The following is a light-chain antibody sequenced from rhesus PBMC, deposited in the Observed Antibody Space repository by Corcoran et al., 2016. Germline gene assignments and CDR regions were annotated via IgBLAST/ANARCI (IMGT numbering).Light chain of an antibody. CDR3: LQYSSSPFT. CDR1: QSISSW. V-gene: IGKV1-22*01. Sequence: DIQMTQSPSSLSASVGDTVTITCRASQSISSWLDWSQQKPGKAPKLLIYKASSLQSGVPSRFSGSGSGTDLTLTISSLQPEDFATYYCLQYSSSPFTFGPGTKLDIK. CDR2: KAS. J-gene: IGKJ3*01.